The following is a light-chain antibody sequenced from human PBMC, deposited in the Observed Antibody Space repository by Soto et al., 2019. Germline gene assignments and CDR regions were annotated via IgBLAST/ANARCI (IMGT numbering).Light chain of an antibody. CDR3: QQTYTTPYT. CDR2: AAF. CDR1: QGISNY. V-gene: IGKV1-39*01. Sequence: DIQMTQSPSSLSASVGDRVTLACRASQGISNYLNWYRQKPGKAPKLLIYAAFNLQSGVPSRFSGSGSGTYFTLTISSLQPEDSATYYCQQTYTTPYTFGQGTKLEIK. J-gene: IGKJ2*01.